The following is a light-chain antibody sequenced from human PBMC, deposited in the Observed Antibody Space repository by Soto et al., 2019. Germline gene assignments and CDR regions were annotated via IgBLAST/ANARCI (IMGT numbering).Light chain of an antibody. V-gene: IGKV2-24*01. CDR1: QGLRHSDGNTY. CDR2: KIS. Sequence: DVVLTQTPLSSPVSLGQPASISCRSSQGLRHSDGNTYLSWLQQRPGQPPRVLIYKISNRFSGVPDRFGGSGAGRDFTLEISRVEPEDVGVYYCMQVTHSPFTFGQGTKLEIK. CDR3: MQVTHSPFT. J-gene: IGKJ2*01.